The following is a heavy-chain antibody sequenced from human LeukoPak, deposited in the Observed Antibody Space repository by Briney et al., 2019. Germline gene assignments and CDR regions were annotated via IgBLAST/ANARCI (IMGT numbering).Heavy chain of an antibody. D-gene: IGHD6-19*01. J-gene: IGHJ4*02. CDR1: GFSFSAYA. V-gene: IGHV3-23*01. CDR2: IRGNSERT. Sequence: GGSLRLACVASGFSFSAYAITWVRQAPGKGMEWVSAIRGNSERTYYADSVRGRFTISRDNSKDTSYLQISSLRVEDTAVYYCAREQSGTRGWYTVDYWGQGTLVAVSS. CDR3: AREQSGTRGWYTVDY.